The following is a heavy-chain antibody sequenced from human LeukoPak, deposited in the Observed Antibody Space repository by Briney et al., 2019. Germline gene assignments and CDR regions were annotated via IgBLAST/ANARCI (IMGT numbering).Heavy chain of an antibody. CDR1: GGTFSSYA. J-gene: IGHJ4*02. V-gene: IGHV1-69*04. Sequence: SVKVSCKASGGTFSSYAISWVRQAPGQGLEWMGRIIPILGIANYAQKFQGRVTMATDTSTSTAYLEVRSLRSDDTAVYYCQRITIFGVVIDFDYWGPGTQVTVSS. CDR3: QRITIFGVVIDFDY. D-gene: IGHD3-3*01. CDR2: IIPILGIA.